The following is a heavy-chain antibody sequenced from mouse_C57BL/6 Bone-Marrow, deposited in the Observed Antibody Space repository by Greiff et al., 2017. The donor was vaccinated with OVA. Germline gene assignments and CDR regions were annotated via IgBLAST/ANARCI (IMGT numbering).Heavy chain of an antibody. J-gene: IGHJ2*01. D-gene: IGHD1-1*01. V-gene: IGHV5-6*01. Sequence: EVQLVESGGDLVKPGGSLKLSCAASGFTFSSYGMSWVRQTPDQRLEWVGTISSGGSYTYYPDSVKGRVTLSRDTAKNTLYLQMSSLKSEDTAMNDCARQGYYGSSYFDYWGQGTTLTVSS. CDR1: GFTFSSYG. CDR3: ARQGYYGSSYFDY. CDR2: ISSGGSYT.